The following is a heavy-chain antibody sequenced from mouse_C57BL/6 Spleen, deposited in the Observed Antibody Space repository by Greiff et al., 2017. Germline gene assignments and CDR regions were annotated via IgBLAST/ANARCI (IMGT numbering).Heavy chain of an antibody. CDR3: ARRGNSFMDY. Sequence: VQLQQSGAELVKPGASVKLSCKASGYTFTSYWMQWVKQRPGQGLEWIGEIDPSDSYTNYNQKFKGKATLTVDTSSSTAYMQLSSLTSEDSAVYYCARRGNSFMDYWGQGTSVTVSS. J-gene: IGHJ4*01. CDR2: IDPSDSYT. V-gene: IGHV1-50*01. CDR1: GYTFTSYW.